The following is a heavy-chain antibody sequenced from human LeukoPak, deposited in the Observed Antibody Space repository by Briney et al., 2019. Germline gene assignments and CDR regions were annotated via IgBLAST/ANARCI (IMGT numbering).Heavy chain of an antibody. CDR2: TYHRSKWYN. V-gene: IGHV6-1*01. CDR1: GDSVSSNSTS. CDR3: ARGRPFDI. Sequence: SQTLSLTCAISGDSVSSNSTSWNWVRQSPSRGLEWLGRTYHRSKWYNDYAVSVKSRIIINPDTSKNQFSLHLNSVTPEDTAVYYCARGRPFDIWGQGTMVTVSS. J-gene: IGHJ3*02.